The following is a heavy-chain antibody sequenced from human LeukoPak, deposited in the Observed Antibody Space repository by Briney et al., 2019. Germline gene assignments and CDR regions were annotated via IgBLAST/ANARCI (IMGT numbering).Heavy chain of an antibody. D-gene: IGHD3-10*01. Sequence: SETLSLTCTVSGDSVTNTRYYWGWIRQPPGKGLESIGNIYYSGSGYYNPSLKSRATISIDTSRNQFSLKLTSVTAADTAVYYCARDPSMVRGVTGLGWFDPWGQGTLVTVSS. CDR2: IYYSGSG. V-gene: IGHV4-39*07. CDR1: GDSVTNTRYY. CDR3: ARDPSMVRGVTGLGWFDP. J-gene: IGHJ5*02.